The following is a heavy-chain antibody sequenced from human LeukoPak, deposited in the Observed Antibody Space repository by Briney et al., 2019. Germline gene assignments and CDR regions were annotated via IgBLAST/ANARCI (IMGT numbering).Heavy chain of an antibody. CDR1: GFTFSSYG. V-gene: IGHV3-30*18. D-gene: IGHD6-13*01. CDR3: AKRASSSWSSVDY. Sequence: GGSRRLSCEASGFTFSSYGMHWVRQAPGKGLEWVAVILYDGSDKYYADSVKGRFTISRDNSKNTLYLQMNSLRTEDTAVYYCAKRASSSWSSVDYWGQGTLVTVSS. J-gene: IGHJ4*02. CDR2: ILYDGSDK.